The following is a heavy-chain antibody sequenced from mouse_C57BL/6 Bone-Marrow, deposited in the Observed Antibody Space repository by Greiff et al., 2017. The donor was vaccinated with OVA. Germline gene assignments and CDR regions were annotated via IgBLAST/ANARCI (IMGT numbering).Heavy chain of an antibody. Sequence: QVTLKVSGPGILQPSQTLSLTCSFSGFSLSTFGMGVGWIRQPSGKGLEWLAHIWWDDDKYYNPALKSRLTISKDTSKNQVFLKIANVDTADTATYYCARMPIYYGNSRYYFDYWGQGTTLTVSS. V-gene: IGHV8-8*01. CDR1: GFSLSTFGMG. D-gene: IGHD2-1*01. J-gene: IGHJ2*01. CDR2: IWWDDDK. CDR3: ARMPIYYGNSRYYFDY.